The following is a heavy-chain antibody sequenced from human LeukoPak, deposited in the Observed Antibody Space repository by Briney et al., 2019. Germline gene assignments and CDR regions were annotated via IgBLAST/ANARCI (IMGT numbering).Heavy chain of an antibody. J-gene: IGHJ6*02. D-gene: IGHD3-10*01. Sequence: SETLSLTCTVSGGSISSYYWSWIRQPPGKGLEWIGYIYYSGSTNYNPSLKSRVTISVDTSKNQFSLKLSSVTAADTAVYYCARRYGSGSYYYYYGMDVWGQGTRSPSP. CDR1: GGSISSYY. CDR2: IYYSGST. V-gene: IGHV4-59*12. CDR3: ARRYGSGSYYYYYGMDV.